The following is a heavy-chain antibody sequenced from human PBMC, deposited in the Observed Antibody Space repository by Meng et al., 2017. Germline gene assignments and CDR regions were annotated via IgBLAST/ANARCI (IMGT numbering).Heavy chain of an antibody. D-gene: IGHD3-22*01. CDR1: GGSFSGYY. CDR3: AREVDDSSGYYFDY. J-gene: IGHJ4*02. V-gene: IGHV4-34*01. CDR2: INHSGST. Sequence: GSLRLSCAVYGGSFSGYYWSWIRQPPGKGLEWIGEINHSGSTNYNPSLKSRVTISVDTSKNQFSLKLSSVTAADTAVYYCAREVDDSSGYYFDYWGQGTLVTVSS.